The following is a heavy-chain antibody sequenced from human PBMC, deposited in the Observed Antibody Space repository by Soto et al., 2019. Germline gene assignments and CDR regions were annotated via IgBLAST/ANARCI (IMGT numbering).Heavy chain of an antibody. CDR1: GFTFSNYG. CDR2: IWYDGSNK. CDR3: ASALETGDY. J-gene: IGHJ4*02. Sequence: QVQLVESGGGVVQPGRSLRLSCAASGFTFSNYGMHWVRQAPGKGPEWVAVIWYDGSNKYYADSVKGRFTISRDNSKNPLYLQMTSLRAEDTAVYYCASALETGDYWGQGTLVTVSS. V-gene: IGHV3-33*01.